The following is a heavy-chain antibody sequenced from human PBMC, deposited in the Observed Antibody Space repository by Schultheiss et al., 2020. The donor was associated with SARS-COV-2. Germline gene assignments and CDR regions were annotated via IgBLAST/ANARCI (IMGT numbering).Heavy chain of an antibody. Sequence: GGSLRLSCAASGFTFRSYWMSWVRQAPGKGLEWVANIKQDGSVKHYVDSVRGRFIDSRDNAKNSLDLQMNSLRVDDAAVYYCVKEGEEMGTSWGQGTLVTVSS. J-gene: IGHJ4*02. CDR2: IKQDGSVK. V-gene: IGHV3-7*03. CDR1: GFTFRSYW. D-gene: IGHD5-24*01. CDR3: VKEGEEMGTS.